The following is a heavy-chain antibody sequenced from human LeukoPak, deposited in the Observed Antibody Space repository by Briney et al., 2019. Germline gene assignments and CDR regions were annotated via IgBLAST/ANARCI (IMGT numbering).Heavy chain of an antibody. CDR3: ARDKNNWNDGGDAFDI. V-gene: IGHV3-21*01. J-gene: IGHJ3*02. Sequence: GGSLRLSCAASGFTFSSYRMNWVRQAPGKGLEWVSSISCSSSYIYYADPVKGRFTISRDNAKNSLYLQMTSLRAEDTAVYYCARDKNNWNDGGDAFDIWGQGTMVTVSS. CDR2: ISCSSSYI. D-gene: IGHD1-20*01. CDR1: GFTFSSYR.